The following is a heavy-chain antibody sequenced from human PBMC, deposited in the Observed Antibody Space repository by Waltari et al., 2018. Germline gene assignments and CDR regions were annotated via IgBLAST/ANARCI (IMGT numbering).Heavy chain of an antibody. V-gene: IGHV1-3*01. J-gene: IGHJ5*02. CDR2: INAGKGNT. CDR1: GYTFTSYA. Sequence: QVQLVQSGAEVKKPGASVKVSCKASGYTFTSYAMHWVRQAPGQRLEWMGWINAGKGNTKYSQKFQGRVTITRDTSASTAYMELSSLRSEDTAVYYCARDRGGYSGYGKNWFDPWGQGTLVTVSS. CDR3: ARDRGGYSGYGKNWFDP. D-gene: IGHD5-12*01.